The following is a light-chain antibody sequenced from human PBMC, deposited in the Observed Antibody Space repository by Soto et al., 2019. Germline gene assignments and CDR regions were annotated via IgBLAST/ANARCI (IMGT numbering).Light chain of an antibody. CDR3: QQYYSTPWT. J-gene: IGKJ1*01. Sequence: DIVMTQSPDSLAVSLGERATLNCKSSQSVLYSSNNNTYLAWYQQKPGQPPKLLIYWASTRESGVPDRFSGSGSGTDFTLTISSLQAEDVAIYYCQQYYSTPWTFGQGTKVVIK. CDR1: QSVLYSSNNNTY. CDR2: WAS. V-gene: IGKV4-1*01.